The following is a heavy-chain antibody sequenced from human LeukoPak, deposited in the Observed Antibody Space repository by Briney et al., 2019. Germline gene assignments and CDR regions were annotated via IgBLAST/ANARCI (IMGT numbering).Heavy chain of an antibody. CDR1: GGSISSYY. Sequence: PSETLSLTCTVSGGSISSYYWGWIRQPPGKGLEWIGYIYYSGSTNYNPSLKSRVTISVDTSKNQFSLKLSSVTAADTAVYYCARSYGTGIVWFDPWGQGTLVTVSS. CDR2: IYYSGST. CDR3: ARSYGTGIVWFDP. V-gene: IGHV4-59*01. J-gene: IGHJ5*02. D-gene: IGHD3-10*01.